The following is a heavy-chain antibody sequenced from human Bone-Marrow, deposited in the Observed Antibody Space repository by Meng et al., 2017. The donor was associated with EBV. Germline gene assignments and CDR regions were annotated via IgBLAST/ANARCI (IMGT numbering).Heavy chain of an antibody. V-gene: IGHV3-21*01. CDR1: GFTFRSYS. Sequence: EVQLVESGGGLVKRGGSVIPSGAASGFTFRSYSMNWGRQAPGKGLEWVSYISSSSSYIYYADSVKGRFTISRDNAKNSLYLQMNSLRAEDTAVYYCASLGWGDHIHGGTWGQGTLVTVSS. J-gene: IGHJ5*02. CDR3: ASLGWGDHIHGGT. CDR2: ISSSSSYI. D-gene: IGHD2-21*02.